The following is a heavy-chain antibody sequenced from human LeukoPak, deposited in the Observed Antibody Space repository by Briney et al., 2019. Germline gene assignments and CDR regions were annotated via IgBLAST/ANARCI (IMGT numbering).Heavy chain of an antibody. Sequence: SETLSLTCTVSGGSISSSSYYWSWIRQPPGKGLEWIGYIYYSGSTNYNPSLKSRVTISVDTSKNQFSLKLSSVTAADTAVYYCARATPMFFDYWGQGTLVTVSS. CDR2: IYYSGST. CDR3: ARATPMFFDY. CDR1: GGSISSSSYY. V-gene: IGHV4-61*01. J-gene: IGHJ4*02. D-gene: IGHD3-10*02.